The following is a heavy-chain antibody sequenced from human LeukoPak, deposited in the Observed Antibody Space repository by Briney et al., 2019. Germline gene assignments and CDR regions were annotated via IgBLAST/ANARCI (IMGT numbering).Heavy chain of an antibody. D-gene: IGHD4-17*01. CDR3: ARHLGATVNTLYYFDY. CDR1: GYSFTSYW. V-gene: IGHV5-51*01. CDR2: IY. Sequence: GESLKISCKGSGYSFTSYWIGWVRQMPGKGLEWMGIIYSPSFQGQVTISVDKSISTAYLQWSSLKASDTAMYYCARHLGATVNTLYYFDYWGQGTLVTVSS. J-gene: IGHJ4*02.